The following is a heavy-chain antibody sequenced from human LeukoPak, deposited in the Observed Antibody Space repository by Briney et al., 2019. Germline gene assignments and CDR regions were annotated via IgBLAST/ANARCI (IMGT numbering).Heavy chain of an antibody. CDR2: IYHSGST. CDR3: ARSPPTPYSSSVGYFDY. CDR1: GGSISSYY. V-gene: IGHV4-38-2*02. Sequence: SETLSLTCTVSGGSISSYYWGWIRQPPGKGLEWIGSIYHSGSTYYNPSLKSRVTISVDTSKNQFSLKLSSVTAADTAVYYCARSPPTPYSSSVGYFDYWGQGTLVTVSS. J-gene: IGHJ4*02. D-gene: IGHD6-13*01.